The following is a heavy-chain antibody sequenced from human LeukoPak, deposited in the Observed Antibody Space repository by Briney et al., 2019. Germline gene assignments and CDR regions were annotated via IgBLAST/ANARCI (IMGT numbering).Heavy chain of an antibody. CDR2: IIPIFGTA. Sequence: ASVKVSCEASGGTFSSYAISWVRQAPGQGLEWMGGIIPIFGTANYAQKFPGRVTITTDESTSTAYMELSSLRSEDTAVYYCARAGKGSSGYYFSYNWFDPWGQGTLVTVSS. D-gene: IGHD3-22*01. V-gene: IGHV1-69*05. J-gene: IGHJ5*02. CDR1: GGTFSSYA. CDR3: ARAGKGSSGYYFSYNWFDP.